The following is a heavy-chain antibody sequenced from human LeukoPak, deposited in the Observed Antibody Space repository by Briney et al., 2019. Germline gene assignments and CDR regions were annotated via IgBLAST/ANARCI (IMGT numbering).Heavy chain of an antibody. Sequence: GGSLRLSCAASGFTFDDYAMHWVRQAPGKGLEWVSSISSSSSYIYYADSVKGRFTISRDNAKNSLYLQMNSLRAEDTAVYYCASEVVPADNWFDPWGQGTLVTVSS. V-gene: IGHV3-21*01. J-gene: IGHJ5*02. CDR3: ASEVVPADNWFDP. D-gene: IGHD2-2*01. CDR2: ISSSSSYI. CDR1: GFTFDDYA.